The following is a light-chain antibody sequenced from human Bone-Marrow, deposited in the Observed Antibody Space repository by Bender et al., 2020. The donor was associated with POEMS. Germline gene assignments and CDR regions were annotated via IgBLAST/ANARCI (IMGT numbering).Light chain of an antibody. CDR3: QTWVAGPWV. Sequence: QLVLTQSPSASASLGASVTLTCTLSTGRSSYAIARHQQQPDKGPRYLMKINSDGSHSKGDGIPDRFSGSSSGAERYLTISSLQAEDEGDYYCQTWVAGPWVFGGGTKLTVL. CDR1: TGRSSYA. V-gene: IGLV4-69*01. CDR2: INSDGSH. J-gene: IGLJ3*02.